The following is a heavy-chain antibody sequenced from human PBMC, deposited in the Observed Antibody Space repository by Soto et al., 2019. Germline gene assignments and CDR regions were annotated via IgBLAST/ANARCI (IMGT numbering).Heavy chain of an antibody. J-gene: IGHJ4*02. CDR2: ISSSSSYI. D-gene: IGHD3-22*01. V-gene: IGHV3-21*01. CDR1: GFTFSSYS. CDR3: ARAPYYYDSRSYWAY. Sequence: EVQLVESGGGLVKPGGSLRLSCAASGFTFSSYSMNWVRQAPGKGLEWVSSISSSSSYIYYADSVKGRFTISRDNAKNSLYLQMNSLRAEDTAVYYCARAPYYYDSRSYWAYWGQGTLVTVSS.